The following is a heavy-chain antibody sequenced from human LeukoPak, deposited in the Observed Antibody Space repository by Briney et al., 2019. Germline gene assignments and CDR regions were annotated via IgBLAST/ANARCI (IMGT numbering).Heavy chain of an antibody. Sequence: GGSLRLSCAASGFTVSSNYMSWIRQAPGKGLEWVAVIYSGGSTYYADSVKGRFTISRDNSKNTLYLQMNSLRAEDTAVYYCAREGFGELWGAFDIWGQGTMVTVSS. CDR1: GFTVSSNY. CDR2: IYSGGST. V-gene: IGHV3-66*01. D-gene: IGHD3-10*01. J-gene: IGHJ3*02. CDR3: AREGFGELWGAFDI.